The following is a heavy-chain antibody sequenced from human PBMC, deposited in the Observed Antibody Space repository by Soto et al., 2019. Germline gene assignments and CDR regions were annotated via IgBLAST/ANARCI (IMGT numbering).Heavy chain of an antibody. V-gene: IGHV1-3*01. J-gene: IGHJ4*02. Sequence: ASVKLSCKASGYTFTSYSMHWVRQAPGQRLEWMGWINAGNGNTKYSQKFQGRVTITRDTSASTAYMELSSLRSDDTAVYYCAGDGDRGSDYWEFYYWGQGTLVTVSS. CDR3: AGDGDRGSDYWEFYY. D-gene: IGHD1-26*01. CDR2: INAGNGNT. CDR1: GYTFTSYS.